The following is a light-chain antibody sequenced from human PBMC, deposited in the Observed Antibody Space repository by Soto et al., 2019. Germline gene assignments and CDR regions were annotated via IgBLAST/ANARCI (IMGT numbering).Light chain of an antibody. CDR2: RVS. V-gene: IGKV3-15*01. Sequence: EIVLTQSPATLSVSPGERVTLSCRASESLSYFLAWYQHKPGQSPRLLIYRVSTRVAGVPSRFSGGGSATDFTLTISSLQSEDFAVYYCQSANDWPFAFGQGTKLEI. CDR3: QSANDWPFA. J-gene: IGKJ2*01. CDR1: ESLSYF.